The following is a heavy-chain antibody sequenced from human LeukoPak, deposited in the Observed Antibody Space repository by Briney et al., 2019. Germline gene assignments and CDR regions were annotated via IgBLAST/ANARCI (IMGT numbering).Heavy chain of an antibody. CDR3: ARRNGDYAPLDY. CDR1: GGSISSSSYY. Sequence: PSETLSLTCTVSGGSISSSSYYWGWIRQPPGKGLEWIGSIYYSGSTYYNPSLKSRVTISVDTSKNQFSLKLSSVTAADTTVYYCARRNGDYAPLDYWGQGTLVTVSS. V-gene: IGHV4-39*01. J-gene: IGHJ4*02. CDR2: IYYSGST. D-gene: IGHD4-17*01.